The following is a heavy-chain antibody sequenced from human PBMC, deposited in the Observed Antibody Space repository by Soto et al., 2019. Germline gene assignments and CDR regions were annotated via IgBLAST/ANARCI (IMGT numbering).Heavy chain of an antibody. J-gene: IGHJ5*02. CDR1: GFTFSSYG. V-gene: IGHV3-30*18. Sequence: QVQLVESGGGVVQPGRSLRLSCAASGFTFSSYGMHWVRRAPGKGLEWVAVISYDGSNKYYADSVKGRFTISRDNSKNTLYLQMNSLRAEDTAVYYCAKRGYGRYNWFDPWGQGTLVTVSS. CDR3: AKRGYGRYNWFDP. D-gene: IGHD5-18*01. CDR2: ISYDGSNK.